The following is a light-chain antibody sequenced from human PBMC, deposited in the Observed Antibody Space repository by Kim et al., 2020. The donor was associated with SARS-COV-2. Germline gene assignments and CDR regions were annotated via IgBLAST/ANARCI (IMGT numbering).Light chain of an antibody. CDR3: ATWDDGLDGPV. CDR2: NND. CDR1: SSNIESNT. J-gene: IGLJ3*02. V-gene: IGLV1-44*01. Sequence: GERGTNSCSGSSSNIESNTVNWYQQLPGAAPKLLIYNNDQRPSGVPDRFSGSKSATSASLAISGLHSGDEADYFCATWDDGLDGPVFGGGTQLTVL.